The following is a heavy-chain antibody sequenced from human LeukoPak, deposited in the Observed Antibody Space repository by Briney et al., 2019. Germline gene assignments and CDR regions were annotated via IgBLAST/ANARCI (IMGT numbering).Heavy chain of an antibody. D-gene: IGHD6-13*01. CDR2: IYYSGST. Sequence: PSETLSLTCTVSGVSINSYYWSWIRQPAGKGLEWIGYIYYSGSTNYNPSLKSRVTISVDTSKNQFSLKLSSVTAADTAVYYCATPSQYSSSWPDAFDIWGQGTMVTVSS. V-gene: IGHV4-59*08. J-gene: IGHJ3*02. CDR1: GVSINSYY. CDR3: ATPSQYSSSWPDAFDI.